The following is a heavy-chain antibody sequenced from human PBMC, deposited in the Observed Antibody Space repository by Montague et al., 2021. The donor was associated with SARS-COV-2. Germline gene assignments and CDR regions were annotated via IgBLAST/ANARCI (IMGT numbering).Heavy chain of an antibody. J-gene: IGHJ4*02. Sequence: PALVKPTQTLTLTCTFSGFSLSTSGMCVSWIRQPPGKALEWLTLIDWDDDKCYSTSLKTRLTISKDTSKNQVVLTMTNMDPVDTATYYCARSIVAMVVTRAFDYWGQGTLVTVSS. CDR3: ARSIVAMVVTRAFDY. D-gene: IGHD4-23*01. CDR2: IDWDDDK. V-gene: IGHV2-70*01. CDR1: GFSLSTSGMC.